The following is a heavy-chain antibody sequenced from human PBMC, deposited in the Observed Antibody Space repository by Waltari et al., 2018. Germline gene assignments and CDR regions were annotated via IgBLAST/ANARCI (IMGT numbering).Heavy chain of an antibody. Sequence: EVPLVQSGAAVKKPGATVKIPCKASGYTFIDYFMHWVQQAPGKGLEWVGRIDPEDGETVYAEKFQGRVTITADTSTDTSYLELSSLRSDDTAVYYCAPLPGGSGQTFDYWGQGTLLTVSS. D-gene: IGHD3-10*01. CDR2: IDPEDGET. V-gene: IGHV1-69-2*01. CDR1: GYTFIDYF. CDR3: APLPGGSGQTFDY. J-gene: IGHJ4*02.